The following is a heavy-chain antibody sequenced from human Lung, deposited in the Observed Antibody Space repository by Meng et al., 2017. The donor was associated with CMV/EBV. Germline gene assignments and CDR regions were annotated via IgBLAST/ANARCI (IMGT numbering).Heavy chain of an antibody. CDR2: IFWNDEK. Sequence: GXXLVXPTQTLTLTCTFSGFSLNTAGETVGWIRQPPGKALEWLALIFWNDEKHYSPSLKTRLTISKETSRNQVVRKMTNMDPMYTATYYCAHRRCYSTFFLYAMDVWXQGTTVTVSS. CDR1: GFSLNTAGET. CDR3: AHRRCYSTFFLYAMDV. D-gene: IGHD2/OR15-2a*01. J-gene: IGHJ6*02. V-gene: IGHV2-5*01.